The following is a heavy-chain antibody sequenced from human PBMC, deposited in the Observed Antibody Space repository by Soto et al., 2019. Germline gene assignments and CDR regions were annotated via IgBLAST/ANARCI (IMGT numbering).Heavy chain of an antibody. D-gene: IGHD2-21*01. V-gene: IGHV1-18*04. J-gene: IGHJ5*02. CDR2: ISAYNGNT. CDR3: ARAVYSYRWFDP. Sequence: ASVEVSCKASGYTFTSYGISWVRQAPGQGLEWMGWISAYNGNTNYAQKRQGRVTMTTDTSTSTAYMELRSLRSDHTAVHYRARAVYSYRWFDPWGQGTLVTVSS. CDR1: GYTFTSYG.